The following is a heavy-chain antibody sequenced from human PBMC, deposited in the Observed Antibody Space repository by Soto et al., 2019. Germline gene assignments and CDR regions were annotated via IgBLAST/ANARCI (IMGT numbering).Heavy chain of an antibody. D-gene: IGHD3-3*01. J-gene: IGHJ6*02. V-gene: IGHV4-39*01. CDR2: IYYSGST. CDR3: ARHEILQRFLEWLLYPGDGMDV. Sequence: PSETLSLTCTVSGGSISSSSYYWGWIRQPPGKGLEWIGSIYYSGSTYYNPSLKSRVTISVDTSKNQFSLKLSSVTAADTAVYYCARHEILQRFLEWLLYPGDGMDVWGQGTTVTVSS. CDR1: GGSISSSSYY.